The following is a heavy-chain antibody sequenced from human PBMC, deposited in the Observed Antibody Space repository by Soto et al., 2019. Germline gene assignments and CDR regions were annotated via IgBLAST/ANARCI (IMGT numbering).Heavy chain of an antibody. V-gene: IGHV3-7*05. CDR1: GFCISHYW. D-gene: IGHD3-10*01. J-gene: IGHJ6*01. CDR3: ANTVV. Sequence: GGSPRLSCAASGFCISHYWMSWVRQAPGKGLEWVANIKEDGSEQNYVDSLKGRFTISRDNAKNSLYLQMNSLRADDTAVYYCANTVVRGLGTTVTVSS. CDR2: IKEDGSEQ.